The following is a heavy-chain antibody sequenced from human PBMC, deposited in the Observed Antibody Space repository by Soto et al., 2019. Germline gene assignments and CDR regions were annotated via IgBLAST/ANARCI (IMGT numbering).Heavy chain of an antibody. J-gene: IGHJ4*02. V-gene: IGHV3-23*01. Sequence: GGSLRLSCAASGFTFSSYAMSWVRQAPGKGLEWVSAISGSGGSTYYADSVKGRFTISRDNSKNTLYLQMNSLRAEDTAVYYCAKRASFFPYDSSGYYFDYWGQGTLVTVSS. CDR1: GFTFSSYA. CDR2: ISGSGGST. CDR3: AKRASFFPYDSSGYYFDY. D-gene: IGHD3-22*01.